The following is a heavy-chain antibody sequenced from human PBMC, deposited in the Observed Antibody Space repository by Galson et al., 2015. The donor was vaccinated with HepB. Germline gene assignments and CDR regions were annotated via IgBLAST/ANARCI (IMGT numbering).Heavy chain of an antibody. CDR3: AKDGPPSFIPHCFDQ. Sequence: SLRLSCAASGFTFTTYAMSWVRQAPGKGLEWVSSISGGGGHTYYADSVKGRCTISRDRSKNMVYLQMNRLRAEDTAVYYCAKDGPPSFIPHCFDQWGQGALVTVSS. V-gene: IGHV3-23*01. CDR2: ISGGGGHT. CDR1: GFTFTTYA. D-gene: IGHD2-21*01. J-gene: IGHJ4*02.